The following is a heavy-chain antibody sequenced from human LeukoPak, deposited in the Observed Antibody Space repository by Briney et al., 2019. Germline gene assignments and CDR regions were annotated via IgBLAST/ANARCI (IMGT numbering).Heavy chain of an antibody. J-gene: IGHJ4*02. CDR3: ARVRRGLVDY. V-gene: IGHV4-34*01. Sequence: SETLSLTCAVYGGSFSGYYWNWIRQPPGKGLEWIGEINHSGSTNYNPSLKSRVTISVDTSKNQFSLKLSSVTAADTAVYYCARVRRGLVDYWGQGTLVTVSS. CDR1: GGSFSGYY. D-gene: IGHD3-10*01. CDR2: INHSGST.